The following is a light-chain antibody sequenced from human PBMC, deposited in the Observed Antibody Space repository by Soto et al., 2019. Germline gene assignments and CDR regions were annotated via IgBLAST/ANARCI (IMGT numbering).Light chain of an antibody. CDR3: QQYNDWAPET. CDR1: QSVDSTY. Sequence: EIVLTQSPGTLSLSPGERATLSCRASQSVDSTYLAWYQQKPDQSPRLLIYATSTRAAGIPDRFSGSGSGTEFTLTISSLQSEDFAVYYCQQYNDWAPETFGQGTKVDIK. CDR2: ATS. V-gene: IGKV3D-15*01. J-gene: IGKJ1*01.